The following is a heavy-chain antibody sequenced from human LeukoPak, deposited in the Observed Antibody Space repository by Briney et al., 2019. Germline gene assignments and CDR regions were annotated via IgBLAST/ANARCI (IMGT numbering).Heavy chain of an antibody. CDR1: GYTLTELP. CDR3: ATPYSNYVAAFDP. D-gene: IGHD4-11*01. Sequence: EASVKVSCKVSGYTLTELPMHWVRQAPGKGLEWMGGFDPEDGETIYAQKFQGRVTMTEDTSTDTAYMELSSLRSEDTAVYYCATPYSNYVAAFDPWGQGTLVTVSS. J-gene: IGHJ5*02. CDR2: FDPEDGET. V-gene: IGHV1-24*01.